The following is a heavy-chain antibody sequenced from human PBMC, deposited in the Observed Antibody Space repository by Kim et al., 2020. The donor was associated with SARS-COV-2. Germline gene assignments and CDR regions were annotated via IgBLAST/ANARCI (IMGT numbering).Heavy chain of an antibody. CDR2: IRQDGSET. V-gene: IGHV3-7*03. J-gene: IGHJ4*02. D-gene: IGHD1-1*01. CDR3: AGAPEGTASNLGY. Sequence: GGSLRLSCAASGFTFSSHSMSWVRQAPGKGLEWVANIRQDGSETYYVGSVKGRFTISRDNAKNSLYLQMNSLRAEDTAVYYCAGAPEGTASNLGYCGQG. CDR1: GFTFSSHS.